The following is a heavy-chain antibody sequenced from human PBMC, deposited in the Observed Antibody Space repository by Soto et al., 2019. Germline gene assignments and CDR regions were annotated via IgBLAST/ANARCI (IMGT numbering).Heavy chain of an antibody. Sequence: PSETLSLTCAVYGGSFSGYYWSWIRQPPGKGLEWIGEINHSGSTNYNPSLKSRVTISVDTSKNQFSLKLSSVTAADTAVYYCASAQSLLWFGVSGDDFDIWGQGTMVTVSS. V-gene: IGHV4-34*01. CDR2: INHSGST. J-gene: IGHJ3*02. D-gene: IGHD3-10*01. CDR3: ASAQSLLWFGVSGDDFDI. CDR1: GGSFSGYY.